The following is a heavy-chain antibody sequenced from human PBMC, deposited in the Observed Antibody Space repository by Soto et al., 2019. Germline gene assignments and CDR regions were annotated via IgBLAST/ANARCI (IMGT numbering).Heavy chain of an antibody. V-gene: IGHV4-31*03. Sequence: QVQLQESGPGLVKPSQTLSLTCTVSGGPISSGGYHWSWIRQHPGKVLEWIGYIYYSGSTYYNPLLKSRVRNAVDTSKNQFSLKLSSVTAADTAVYYRARHPTPRGQGTLVTVSS. J-gene: IGHJ4*02. CDR2: IYYSGST. CDR1: GGPISSGGYH. CDR3: ARHPTP.